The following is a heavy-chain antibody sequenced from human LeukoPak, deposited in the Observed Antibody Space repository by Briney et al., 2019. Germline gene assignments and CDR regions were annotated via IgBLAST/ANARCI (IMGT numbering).Heavy chain of an antibody. CDR2: IYYSGST. CDR1: GGSISSYY. V-gene: IGHV4-59*08. J-gene: IGHJ3*02. D-gene: IGHD3-16*01. Sequence: SETLSLTCTVSGGSISSYYWSWIRQPPGKGLEWIGYIYYSGSTNYNPSLKSRVTISLDTSKNQFSLKLSSVTAADTAVYYCARVHQGGGAFDIWGQGTMVTVSS. CDR3: ARVHQGGGAFDI.